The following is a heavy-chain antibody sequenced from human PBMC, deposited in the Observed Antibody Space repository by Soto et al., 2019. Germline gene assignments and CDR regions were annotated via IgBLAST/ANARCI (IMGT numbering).Heavy chain of an antibody. Sequence: QVQLQESGPGLVKPSQTLSLTCTVSGGSISSGDYYWSWIRQPPGKGLEWIGYIYYSGSTYYNPSLKRRVTISVDTSKNQFALQLSSVTAADTAVYYCAAQGEWILTGQQDYYYYGMDVWGQGTTVTVSS. D-gene: IGHD3-9*01. CDR2: IYYSGST. V-gene: IGHV4-30-4*01. J-gene: IGHJ6*02. CDR3: AAQGEWILTGQQDYYYYGMDV. CDR1: GGSISSGDYY.